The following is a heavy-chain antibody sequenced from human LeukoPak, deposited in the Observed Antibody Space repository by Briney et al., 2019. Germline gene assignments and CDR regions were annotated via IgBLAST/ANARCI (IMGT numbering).Heavy chain of an antibody. CDR3: ARASIKRLQQLAKGINFDY. CDR2: INSDGSST. V-gene: IGHV3-74*01. J-gene: IGHJ4*02. D-gene: IGHD6-13*01. CDR1: GFTFSSYW. Sequence: GGSLRLSCAASGFTFSSYWMLWVRHAPGKGLVWVSRINSDGSSTSYADSVKGRFTISRDNAKNTLYLQMNSLRAEDTAVYYCARASIKRLQQLAKGINFDYWGQGTLVTVSS.